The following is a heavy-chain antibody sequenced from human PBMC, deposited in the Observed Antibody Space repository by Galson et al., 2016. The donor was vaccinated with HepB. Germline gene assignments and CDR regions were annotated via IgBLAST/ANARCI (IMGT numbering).Heavy chain of an antibody. D-gene: IGHD1-26*01. V-gene: IGHV4-39*01. CDR3: ARQLGVGKWTFDL. Sequence: SETLSLTCTVSGDSSSSAHDWWGWIRQPPGKGPEWIGSIYNTGKNYNNPSLKSRLTISIDTSKRQFSLKLTSVTAADTAVYYCARQLGVGKWTFDLWGQGTMVTVSS. CDR2: IYNTGKN. CDR1: GDSSSSAHDW. J-gene: IGHJ3*01.